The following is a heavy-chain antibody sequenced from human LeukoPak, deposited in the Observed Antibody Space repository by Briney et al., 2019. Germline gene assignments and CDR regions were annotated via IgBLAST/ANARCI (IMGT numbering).Heavy chain of an antibody. CDR1: GGTFSSYT. CDR2: IIPILGIA. D-gene: IGHD6-6*01. V-gene: IGHV1-69*04. J-gene: IGHJ5*02. Sequence: GASVKVSCKASGGTFSSYTISWVRQAPGPGLEWMGRIIPILGIANYAQKFQGRVTITADKSTSTAYMELSSLRSEDTAVYYCARDRGGSSSAFDPWGQGTLVTVSS. CDR3: ARDRGGSSSAFDP.